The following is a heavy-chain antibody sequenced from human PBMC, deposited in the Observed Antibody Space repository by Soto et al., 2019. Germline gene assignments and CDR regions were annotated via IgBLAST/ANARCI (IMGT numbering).Heavy chain of an antibody. V-gene: IGHV3-11*01. J-gene: IGHJ4*03. CDR3: ARYQRSDRALTFFDY. CDR2: ISTSGSTI. D-gene: IGHD3-16*01. Sequence: GGSLRLSCATSGFTFTDYYMTWIRQAPGKGLEWLSYISTSGSTIFYADSVKGRFTISRDNAKNSLYLQMNSLRPEDTALYFCARYQRSDRALTFFDYWGQGTTVTVSS. CDR1: GFTFTDYY.